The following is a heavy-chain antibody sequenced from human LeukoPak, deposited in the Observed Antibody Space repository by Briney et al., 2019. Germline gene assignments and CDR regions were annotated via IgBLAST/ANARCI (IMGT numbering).Heavy chain of an antibody. CDR1: GGSIGSYY. Sequence: SETLSLTCTVSGGSIGSYYWSWIRQPPGKGLEWIGEINHSGSTNYKPSLKSRVTMSVDTSKNQFSLKLSSVTAADTAVYYCARVSSSWYQDWYFDLWGRGTLVTVSS. CDR2: INHSGST. D-gene: IGHD6-13*01. CDR3: ARVSSSWYQDWYFDL. V-gene: IGHV4-34*01. J-gene: IGHJ2*01.